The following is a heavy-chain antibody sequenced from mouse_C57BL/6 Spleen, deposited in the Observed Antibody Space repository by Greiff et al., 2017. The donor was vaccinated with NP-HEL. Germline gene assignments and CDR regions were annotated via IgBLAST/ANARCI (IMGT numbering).Heavy chain of an antibody. V-gene: IGHV1-42*01. J-gene: IGHJ3*01. CDR3: ARSNTWFAY. CDR2: INPSTGGT. CDR1: GYSFTGYY. Sequence: VQLKESGPELVKPGASVKISCKASGYSFTGYYMNWVKQSPEKSLEWIGEINPSTGGTTYNQKFKAKATLTVDKSSSTAYMQLKSLTSEDSAVYYCARSNTWFAYWGQGTLVTVSA.